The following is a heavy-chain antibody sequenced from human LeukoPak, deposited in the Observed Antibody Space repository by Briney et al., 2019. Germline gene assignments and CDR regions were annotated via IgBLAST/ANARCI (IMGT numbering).Heavy chain of an antibody. D-gene: IGHD4-17*01. CDR1: GFTFSDYY. Sequence: GGSLRLSCAASGFTFSDYYMSWIRQAPGKGLEWVSYISSSGSSIYYADGVKGRFTISRDNAKNSLYLQMNSLRAEDTAVYYCARDLTMVTRGDYWGQGTLVTVSS. V-gene: IGHV3-11*04. CDR2: ISSSGSSI. CDR3: ARDLTMVTRGDY. J-gene: IGHJ4*02.